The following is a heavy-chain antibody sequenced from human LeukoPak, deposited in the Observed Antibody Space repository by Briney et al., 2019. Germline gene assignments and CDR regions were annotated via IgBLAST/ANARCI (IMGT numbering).Heavy chain of an antibody. CDR1: GFTFSSYS. J-gene: IGHJ4*02. Sequence: GGSLRLSCAASGFTFSSYSMNWVRQAPGKGPEWVSSISSSSSYIYYADSLKGRFTISRDNAKNSLYLQMNNLRAEDTAVYYCARVLKARELLGADFDYWGQGTLVTVSS. CDR2: ISSSSSYI. CDR3: ARVLKARELLGADFDY. D-gene: IGHD1-26*01. V-gene: IGHV3-21*01.